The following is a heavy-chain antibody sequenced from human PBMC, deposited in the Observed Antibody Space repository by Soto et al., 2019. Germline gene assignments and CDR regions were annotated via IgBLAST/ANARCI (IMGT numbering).Heavy chain of an antibody. CDR2: IYHSGST. J-gene: IGHJ5*02. Sequence: QVQLQESGPGLVKPSGTLSLTCAVSGGSISSSNWWSWVRQPPGKGLEWIGEIYHSGSTNYNPSLKSRVTIAVDKSKNQCSLKRAYVTAADTAVYYCASVWTTVTNWFDPWGQGTLVTVSS. CDR1: GGSISSSNW. CDR3: ASVWTTVTNWFDP. D-gene: IGHD4-17*01. V-gene: IGHV4-4*02.